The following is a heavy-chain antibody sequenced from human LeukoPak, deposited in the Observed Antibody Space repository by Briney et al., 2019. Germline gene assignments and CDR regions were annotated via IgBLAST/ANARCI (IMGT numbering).Heavy chain of an antibody. J-gene: IGHJ6*02. Sequence: SETLSLTCTVSGGSISSYYWSWIRQPPGKGLEWIGYIYYSGSTNYNPSLKSRVTISVDTSKNQFSLKLSSLTAAHTAVYYCARLRENYYYYYGMDVWGQGTTVTVSS. CDR3: ARLRENYYYYYGMDV. V-gene: IGHV4-59*08. CDR1: GGSISSYY. CDR2: IYYSGST. D-gene: IGHD4-17*01.